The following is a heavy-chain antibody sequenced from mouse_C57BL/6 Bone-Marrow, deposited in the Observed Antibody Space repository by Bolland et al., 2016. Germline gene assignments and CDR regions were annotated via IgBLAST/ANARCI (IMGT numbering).Heavy chain of an antibody. CDR3: ARMGIWGGFDY. D-gene: IGHD1-1*02. V-gene: IGHV1-50*01. Sequence: DPSDSYTNYNQKFKGKATLTVDTYSSTAYMQLSSLTSEDSAVYYCARMGIWGGFDYWGQGTT. J-gene: IGHJ2*01. CDR2: DPSDSYT.